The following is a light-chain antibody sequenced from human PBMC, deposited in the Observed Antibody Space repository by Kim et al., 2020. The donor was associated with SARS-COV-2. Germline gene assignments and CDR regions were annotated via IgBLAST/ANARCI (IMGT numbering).Light chain of an antibody. CDR3: QVWDSSSDHWV. CDR1: NIGSKS. CDR2: YDS. Sequence: APGKTGRITCGGNNIGSKSVPWYQQKPAQAPVLVIYYDSDRPSGIPERFSGSNSGNTATLTISRVEAGDEADYYCQVWDSSSDHWVFGGGTKLTVL. J-gene: IGLJ3*02. V-gene: IGLV3-21*04.